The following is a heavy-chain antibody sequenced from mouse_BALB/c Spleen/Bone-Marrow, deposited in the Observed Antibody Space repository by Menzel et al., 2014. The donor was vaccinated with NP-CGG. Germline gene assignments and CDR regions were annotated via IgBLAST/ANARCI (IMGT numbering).Heavy chain of an antibody. Sequence: QLQQSGTELVKPGASVKLSCKASGYTFTSYYMFWVKQRPGQGLEWIGEINPSNVGTVFNEKFKSKVTLTVDKSSSTAYIQLSGLTYEDSGIYYCISSSGTGFAYWGQGTLVTVS. D-gene: IGHD3-3*01. J-gene: IGHJ3*01. CDR2: INPSNVGT. V-gene: IGHV1-53*01. CDR1: GYTFTSYY. CDR3: ISSSGTGFAY.